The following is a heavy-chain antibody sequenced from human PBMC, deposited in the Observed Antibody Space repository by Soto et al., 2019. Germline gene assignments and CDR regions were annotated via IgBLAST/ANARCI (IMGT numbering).Heavy chain of an antibody. CDR1: GFTFSSYG. Sequence: QVQLVESGGGVVQPGRSLRLSCAASGFTFSSYGMHWVRQAPGKGLEWVAVISYDGSNKYYADSVKGRFTISRDNSKNTLYLQMNSLSAEDTAVYYCAKDFGLDGDYYYGMGVWGQGTTVTVSS. CDR2: ISYDGSNK. J-gene: IGHJ6*02. V-gene: IGHV3-30*18. D-gene: IGHD3-3*01. CDR3: AKDFGLDGDYYYGMGV.